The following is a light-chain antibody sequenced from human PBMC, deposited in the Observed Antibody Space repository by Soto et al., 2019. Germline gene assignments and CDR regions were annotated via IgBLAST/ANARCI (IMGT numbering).Light chain of an antibody. CDR1: QSVSSY. Sequence: VLTLSPATLSLSKGERATLSCRASQSVSSYLAWYQQKPGQAPRLLIYDASNRAPGIPDRFSGSASGTDFTLTISSLQPDDFGTYYCQEYNSYTGTFCPGGKVDIK. CDR2: DAS. J-gene: IGKJ1*01. CDR3: QEYNSYTGT. V-gene: IGKV3-11*01.